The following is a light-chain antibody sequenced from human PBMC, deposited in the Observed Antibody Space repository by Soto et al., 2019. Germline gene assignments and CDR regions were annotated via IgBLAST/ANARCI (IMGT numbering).Light chain of an antibody. V-gene: IGLV2-14*03. Sequence: QSALTQPASVSGSPGQSITISCTGTSNDVGGYNYVSWYQQHPGKAPKLMIYEVSNRPSGVSNRFSGSKSGNTAYLTISGLQAEDEAEYYCSSYTSSSTLFGGGTKLTVL. CDR1: SNDVGGYNY. CDR3: SSYTSSSTL. CDR2: EVS. J-gene: IGLJ2*01.